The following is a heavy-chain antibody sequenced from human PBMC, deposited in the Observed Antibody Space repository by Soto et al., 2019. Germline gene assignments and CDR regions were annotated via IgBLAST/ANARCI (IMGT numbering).Heavy chain of an antibody. J-gene: IGHJ2*01. D-gene: IGHD1-7*01. Sequence: QLQLQESGSGLVKPSQTLSLTCAVSGGSISSGSYSWNWIRQPPGKGLEWIGYIYHSGSTYYNPSLKSRVTISVDTSKNQFSLKLSSVTAADTAVYFCAREDGTTVRYFDLWGRGTLVTVSP. V-gene: IGHV4-30-2*01. CDR1: GGSISSGSYS. CDR2: IYHSGST. CDR3: AREDGTTVRYFDL.